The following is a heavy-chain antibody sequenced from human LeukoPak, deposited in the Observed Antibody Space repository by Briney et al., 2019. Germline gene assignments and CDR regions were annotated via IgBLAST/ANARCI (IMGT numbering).Heavy chain of an antibody. J-gene: IGHJ6*04. V-gene: IGHV3-11*04. CDR2: ISSSGITI. CDR1: GLIFSDYY. CDR3: AELGITMIGGV. Sequence: WGSLRLSCAASGLIFSDYYMSWIRQAPGKGLEWVSYISSSGITIYYADSVKGRFTISRDNAKNSLYLQMNSLRAEDTAVYYCAELGITMIGGVWGKGTTVTISS. D-gene: IGHD3-10*02.